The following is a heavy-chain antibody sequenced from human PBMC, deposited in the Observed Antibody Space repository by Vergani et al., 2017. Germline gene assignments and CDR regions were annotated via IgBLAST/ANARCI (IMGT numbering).Heavy chain of an antibody. V-gene: IGHV3-9*01. J-gene: IGHJ4*02. Sequence: EVRLVESGGRLVQPGRSLRLSCAASGLTFDDYAMHWVRQIPGKGLEWVSGISGSGGSTYYADSVKGRFTISRDNSKNTLYLQMNSLRAEDTALYYCGRVTYYYGSGSYPPDYWGQGTLVTVSS. D-gene: IGHD3-10*01. CDR1: GLTFDDYA. CDR3: GRVTYYYGSGSYPPDY. CDR2: ISGSGGST.